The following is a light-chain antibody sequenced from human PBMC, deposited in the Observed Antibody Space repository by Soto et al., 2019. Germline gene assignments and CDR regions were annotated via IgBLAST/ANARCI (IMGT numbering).Light chain of an antibody. CDR2: DAS. CDR1: QSVSSY. J-gene: IGKJ1*01. Sequence: EIVLTQSPATLSLSPGERATLSCRASQSVSSYLAWYQQKPGQAPRLLIYDASNRATVIPARFSGSGSGTDFTLTISSLEPEDFAVYYCQQRSNWLWTFGQGTKVEI. CDR3: QQRSNWLWT. V-gene: IGKV3-11*01.